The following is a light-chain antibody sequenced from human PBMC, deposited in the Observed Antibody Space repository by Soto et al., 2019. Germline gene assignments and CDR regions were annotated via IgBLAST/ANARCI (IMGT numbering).Light chain of an antibody. CDR3: QQSYSSRTP. J-gene: IGKJ5*01. CDR1: QDISNY. CDR2: DAS. Sequence: DIQMTQAPSSLSASVGDRVTITFEASQDISNYLNWYQQEPGKAPKLLIYDASNLETGVPSRFSGSGSGTDFTLTVNSLQPEDFATYYCQQSYSSRTPFGQGIRLEI. V-gene: IGKV1-33*01.